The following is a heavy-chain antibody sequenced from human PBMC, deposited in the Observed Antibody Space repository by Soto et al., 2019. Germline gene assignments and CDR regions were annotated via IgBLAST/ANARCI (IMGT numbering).Heavy chain of an antibody. V-gene: IGHV1-24*01. CDR2: FDPEDGET. J-gene: IGHJ4*02. CDR3: ATTGHGARWYYFDY. Sequence: ASVKVSCKVSGYTLTELSMHWVRQAPGKGLEWMGGFDPEDGETIYAQKFQGRVTMTEETSPDTAYMELSSLRSEDTAVYYCATTGHGARWYYFDYWGQGTLVTVSS. D-gene: IGHD2-8*01. CDR1: GYTLTELS.